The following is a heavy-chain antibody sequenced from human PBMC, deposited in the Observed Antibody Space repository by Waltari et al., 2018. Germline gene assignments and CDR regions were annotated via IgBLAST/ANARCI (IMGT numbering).Heavy chain of an antibody. CDR1: GFTFSRYW. D-gene: IGHD2-2*01. V-gene: IGHV3-7*01. J-gene: IGHJ4*02. Sequence: EVQLVESGGDLVQPGGSLRLSCAASGFTFSRYWMSWVRQTPGKGLEWVANINYDGSQKYYADSGKGRFTTSRDNAKNSVYLQMHSLRVEDTAMYYCAKSRGFEYWGQGALVTVSS. CDR2: INYDGSQK. CDR3: AKSRGFEY.